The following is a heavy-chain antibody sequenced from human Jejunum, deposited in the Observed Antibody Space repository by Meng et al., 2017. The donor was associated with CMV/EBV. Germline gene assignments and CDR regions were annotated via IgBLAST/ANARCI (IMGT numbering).Heavy chain of an antibody. J-gene: IGHJ4*02. CDR3: ARGTWAAAPSDY. CDR1: GGSVSSGSYY. V-gene: IGHV4-61*03. Sequence: GSGGSVSSGSYYWSWIRQPPGKGLEFIGYIYYTGNTNYNPSLMSRVTISLDTSKSHFSLKLSSVTAADTAVYYCARGTWAAAPSDYWGQGILVTVSS. D-gene: IGHD1-1*01. CDR2: IYYTGNT.